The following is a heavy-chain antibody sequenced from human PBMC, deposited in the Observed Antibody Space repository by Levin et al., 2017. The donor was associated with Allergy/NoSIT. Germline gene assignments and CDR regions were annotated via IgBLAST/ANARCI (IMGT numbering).Heavy chain of an antibody. J-gene: IGHJ4*02. D-gene: IGHD6-19*01. CDR1: GYTFTGYY. CDR2: INPNSGGT. CDR3: ARAADRIAVDPDAPFDY. V-gene: IGHV1-2*02. Sequence: GESLKISCKASGYTFTGYYMHWVRQAPGQGLEWMGWINPNSGGTNYAQKFQGRVTMTRDTSISTAYMELSRLRSDDTAVYYCARAADRIAVDPDAPFDYWGQGTLVTVSS.